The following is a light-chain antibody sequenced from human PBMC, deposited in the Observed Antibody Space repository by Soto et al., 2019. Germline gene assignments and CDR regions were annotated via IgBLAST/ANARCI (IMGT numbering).Light chain of an antibody. Sequence: QSALTQPASVSGSPGQSITISCTGTRNDVGDYKYVSWYQQHPGKAPKLILYEVSNRPSGVSSRFSGSKSGNTASLTISGLQTEDEADYYCSSYTVPSPYVFGTGTKVTVL. CDR1: RNDVGDYKY. CDR2: EVS. CDR3: SSYTVPSPYV. J-gene: IGLJ1*01. V-gene: IGLV2-14*01.